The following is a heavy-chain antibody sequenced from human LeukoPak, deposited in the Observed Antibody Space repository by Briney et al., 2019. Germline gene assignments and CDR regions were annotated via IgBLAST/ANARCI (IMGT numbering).Heavy chain of an antibody. V-gene: IGHV4-59*01. D-gene: IGHD5-12*01. J-gene: IGHJ6*02. Sequence: SETLSLTCTVSGGSISSYYWSWIRQPPGKGLEWIGYIYYSGSTNYNPSLKSRVTISVDTSKNQFSLKLSSVTTADTAVYYCARIDGYDTYYYGMDVWGQGTTVTVSS. CDR3: ARIDGYDTYYYGMDV. CDR2: IYYSGST. CDR1: GGSISSYY.